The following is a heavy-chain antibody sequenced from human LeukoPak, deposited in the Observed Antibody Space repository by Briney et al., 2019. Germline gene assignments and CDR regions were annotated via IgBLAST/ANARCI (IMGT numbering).Heavy chain of an antibody. CDR2: INPSGGGT. CDR3: ARDRYGSGNYYGMDV. D-gene: IGHD3-10*01. V-gene: IGHV1-46*01. J-gene: IGHJ6*02. CDR1: GYTFTSYY. Sequence: GASVKVSCKASGYTFTSYYMHWVRQAPGQGLEWMGIINPSGGGTSYTQKFQGRVTMTRDTSTSTVYMELSSLRSEDTAVYYCARDRYGSGNYYGMDVWGQGTTVTVSS.